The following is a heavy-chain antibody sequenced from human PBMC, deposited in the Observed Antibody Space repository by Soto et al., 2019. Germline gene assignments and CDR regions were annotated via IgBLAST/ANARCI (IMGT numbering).Heavy chain of an antibody. CDR2: IWYDGSNK. CDR3: ARDLYCSSTSCYALAYYGMDV. V-gene: IGHV3-33*01. CDR1: GFTFSSYG. Sequence: GGSLRLSCAASGFTFSSYGMHWVRQAPGKGLEWVAVIWYDGSNKYYADSVKGRFTISRDNSKNTLYLQMNSLRAEDTAVYYCARDLYCSSTSCYALAYYGMDVWGQGTTVTVS. D-gene: IGHD2-2*01. J-gene: IGHJ6*02.